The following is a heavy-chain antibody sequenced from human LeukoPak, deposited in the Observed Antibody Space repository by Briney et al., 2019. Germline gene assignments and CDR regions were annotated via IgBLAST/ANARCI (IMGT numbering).Heavy chain of an antibody. D-gene: IGHD4-23*01. CDR1: GFTFSDYS. V-gene: IGHV3-48*02. CDR2: INSGSSTI. J-gene: IGHJ4*02. CDR3: ARARSKVGTPTFDY. Sequence: GGSLRLSCAASGFTFSDYSMNWVRQAPGKGLEWVSYINSGSSTIYYVDSVEGRFTISRDNAKNSLYLQMNSLRDEDTAVYHCARARSKVGTPTFDYWGQGTLVTVSS.